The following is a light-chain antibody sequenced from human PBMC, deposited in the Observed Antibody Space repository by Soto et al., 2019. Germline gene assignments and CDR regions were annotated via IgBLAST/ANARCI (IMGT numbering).Light chain of an antibody. CDR1: SSNIGSNY. CDR2: SNN. J-gene: IGLJ1*01. Sequence: QSVLTQPPSASGTPGQRVTISCSGSSSNIGSNYVYWYQQLPGTAPKLLIYSNNQRPSGVPDRFAGSESGTSASLAISGLRSEDEADYYCAAWDDSLSGRVFGTGTKLTVL. V-gene: IGLV1-47*02. CDR3: AAWDDSLSGRV.